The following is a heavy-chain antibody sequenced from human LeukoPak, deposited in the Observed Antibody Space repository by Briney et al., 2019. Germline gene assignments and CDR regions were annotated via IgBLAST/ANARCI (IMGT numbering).Heavy chain of an antibody. CDR2: ISYDGSNK. J-gene: IGHJ4*02. CDR3: ARDNAVPAAGQDY. V-gene: IGHV3-30-3*01. Sequence: GGSLRLSCAASGFTFSSYAMHWVRQAPGKGLEWVAVISYDGSNKYYADSVKGRFTISKDNAKNSLYLQMHSLRVEDTALYYYARDNAVPAAGQDYWGQGTLVTVSS. CDR1: GFTFSSYA. D-gene: IGHD6-13*01.